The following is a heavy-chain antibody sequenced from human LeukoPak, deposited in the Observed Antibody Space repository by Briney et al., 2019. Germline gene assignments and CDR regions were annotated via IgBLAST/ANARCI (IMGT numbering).Heavy chain of an antibody. J-gene: IGHJ4*02. CDR3: AKDTGKRSGDTGDY. V-gene: IGHV3-9*01. D-gene: IGHD6-19*01. Sequence: GGSLRLSCAASGFTFDGYAMHWVRQAPGKGLEWVSGISWNSGSIGYADSVKGRFTISRDNAKNSLYLQMNSLRAEDTALYYCAKDTGKRSGDTGDYWGQGTLVTVSS. CDR2: ISWNSGSI. CDR1: GFTFDGYA.